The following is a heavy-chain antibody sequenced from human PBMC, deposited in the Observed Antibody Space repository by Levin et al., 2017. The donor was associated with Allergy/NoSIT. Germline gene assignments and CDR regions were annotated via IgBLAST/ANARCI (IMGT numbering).Heavy chain of an antibody. CDR1: GFTFSSYG. V-gene: IGHV3-30*18. Sequence: GESLKISCAASGFTFSSYGMHWVRQAPGKGLEWVAVISYDGSNKYYADSVKGRFTISRDNSKNTLYLQMNSLRAEDTAVYYCAKGYYYDSSATDYWGQGTLVTVSS. J-gene: IGHJ4*02. CDR2: ISYDGSNK. D-gene: IGHD3-22*01. CDR3: AKGYYYDSSATDY.